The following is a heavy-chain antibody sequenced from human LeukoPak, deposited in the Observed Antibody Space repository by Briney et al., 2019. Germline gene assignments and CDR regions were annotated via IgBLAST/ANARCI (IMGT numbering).Heavy chain of an antibody. CDR1: GGTFSSYA. D-gene: IGHD3-22*01. CDR3: TRGDSSGYYLY. CDR2: INPSGGST. J-gene: IGHJ4*02. V-gene: IGHV1-46*03. Sequence: ASVKVSCKASGGTFSSYAISWVRQAPGQGLEWMGIINPSGGSTSYAQKFQGRVTMTRDTSTSTVYMELSSLRSEDTAVYYCTRGDSSGYYLYWGQGTLVTVSS.